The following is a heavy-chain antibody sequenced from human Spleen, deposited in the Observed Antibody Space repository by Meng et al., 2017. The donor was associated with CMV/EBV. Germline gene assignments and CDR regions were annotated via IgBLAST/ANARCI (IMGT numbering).Heavy chain of an antibody. CDR3: AKLGVRWETNDY. CDR2: IRFDGSKK. CDR1: GFTFSSYG. Sequence: GESLKISCAESGFTFSSYGMHWVRQAPGKGLEWVAFIRFDGSKKYYADSVKGRFTISRDNSKNTLYLQMSSLRAEDTAVYYCAKLGVRWETNDYWGQGMLVTVSS. J-gene: IGHJ4*02. D-gene: IGHD1-26*01. V-gene: IGHV3-30*02.